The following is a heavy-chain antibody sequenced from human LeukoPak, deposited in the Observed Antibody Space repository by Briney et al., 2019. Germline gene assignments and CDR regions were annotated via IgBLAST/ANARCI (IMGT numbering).Heavy chain of an antibody. Sequence: SETLSLTCTVSGGSISSGDYYWSWIRQPPGKGLEWIGYIYYSGSTYYNPSLKSRVTISVDTSKNQFSLKLSSVTAADTAVYYCARHLGIAAATDYWGQGTLVTVSS. CDR3: ARHLGIAAATDY. CDR1: GGSISSGDYY. J-gene: IGHJ4*02. CDR2: IYYSGST. D-gene: IGHD6-13*01. V-gene: IGHV4-30-4*01.